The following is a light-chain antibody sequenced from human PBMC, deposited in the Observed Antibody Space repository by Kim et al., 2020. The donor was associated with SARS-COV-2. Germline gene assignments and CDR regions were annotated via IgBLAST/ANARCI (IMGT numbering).Light chain of an antibody. J-gene: IGLJ1*01. CDR1: TLRRDH. CDR3: NSRDDSGNHYV. V-gene: IGLV3-19*01. Sequence: ALGQTVSITGQGDTLRRDHASWYQQRPGQAPVLVIYGKDRRPSGIPDRFSGSSSGDTTSLTITGAQAEDEADFYCNSRDDSGNHYVFGPGTKVTVL. CDR2: GKD.